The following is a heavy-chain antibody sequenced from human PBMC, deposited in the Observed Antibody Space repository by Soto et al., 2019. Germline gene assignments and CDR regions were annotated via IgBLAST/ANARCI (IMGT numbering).Heavy chain of an antibody. J-gene: IGHJ4*02. CDR3: ARTVTTGPFFDF. CDR2: IYHSGST. Sequence: QLHLQESGSGLVKPSQTLSLTCAVSGGSISKNGYSWSWIRQPPRKGLEWIGYIYHSGSTYYNPSLKSRVSISVDRSNNRFSLNLRSVTAADTAVYYCARTVTTGPFFDFWGQGTLVTVSS. D-gene: IGHD4-17*01. V-gene: IGHV4-30-2*01. CDR1: GGSISKNGYS.